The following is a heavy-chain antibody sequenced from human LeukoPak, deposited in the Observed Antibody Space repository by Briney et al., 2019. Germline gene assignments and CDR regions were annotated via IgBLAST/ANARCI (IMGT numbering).Heavy chain of an antibody. CDR1: GGSISSSSYY. Sequence: SETLSLTCTVSGGSISSSSYYWGWIRQPPGKGLEWIGSINHSGTTYYNPSLKSRVTISVDTSKNQFSLNLRSVTAADTAVYYCARVDIVVVPASNFDLWGRGTLVTVSS. CDR2: INHSGTT. V-gene: IGHV4-39*07. J-gene: IGHJ2*01. D-gene: IGHD2-2*03. CDR3: ARVDIVVVPASNFDL.